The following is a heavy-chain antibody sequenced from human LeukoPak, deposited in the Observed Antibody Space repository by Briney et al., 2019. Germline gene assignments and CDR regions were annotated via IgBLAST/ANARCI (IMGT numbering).Heavy chain of an antibody. D-gene: IGHD3-10*01. V-gene: IGHV3-48*01. CDR1: GFTFSSYS. J-gene: IGHJ4*02. Sequence: TGGSLRLSCAASGFTFSSYSFNWVRQAPGKGLEWVSYISRTTSYADSVKGRFTISRDNAKSSLYLQMNSLRAEDTAVYYCAKDGHGSGSSQHYWGQGTLVTVSS. CDR3: AKDGHGSGSSQHY. CDR2: ISRTT.